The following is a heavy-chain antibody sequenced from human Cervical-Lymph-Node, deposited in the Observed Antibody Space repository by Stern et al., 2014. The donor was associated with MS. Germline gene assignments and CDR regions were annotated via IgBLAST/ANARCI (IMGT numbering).Heavy chain of an antibody. CDR1: GASITSGNW. D-gene: IGHD3-3*01. CDR3: ARDNRFENFDY. CDR2: IYQVGRT. J-gene: IGHJ4*02. Sequence: QVQLQESGPGLVKPSGTLSLTCAVSGASITSGNWWSWVRQSPGKGLEWMGEIYQVGRTNYNPTLKSRVTISVDKSKNQFSRNLTSVTAADTAIYYCARDNRFENFDYWGQGTLVTVSS. V-gene: IGHV4-4*02.